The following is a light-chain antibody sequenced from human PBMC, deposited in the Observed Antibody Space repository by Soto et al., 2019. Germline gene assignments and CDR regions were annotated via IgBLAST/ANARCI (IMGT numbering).Light chain of an antibody. CDR2: SAS. J-gene: IGKJ2*01. Sequence: IQLTQSPSPLSASVGDRVTITCRASQDISTYLACYQQKPGRAPKLLIYSASTLQSGVPSRFSGSGSGTDFTLTISSLQPEDFATYYCQHLKYYPYTFGRGTKLEI. V-gene: IGKV1-9*01. CDR1: QDISTY. CDR3: QHLKYYPYT.